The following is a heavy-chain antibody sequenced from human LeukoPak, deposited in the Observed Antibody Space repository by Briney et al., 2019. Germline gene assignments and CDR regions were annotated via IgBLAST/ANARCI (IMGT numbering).Heavy chain of an antibody. CDR3: ARPDPTGHHAFDI. Sequence: PSETLSLTCTVSGGSISSYYWSWIRQPPGKGLEWIGYIYYSGSTNYNPSLKSRVTISVDTSKNQFSLKLSSVTAADTAVYYCARPDPTGHHAFDIWGQGTMVTVSS. D-gene: IGHD1-14*01. CDR1: GGSISSYY. J-gene: IGHJ3*02. V-gene: IGHV4-59*08. CDR2: IYYSGST.